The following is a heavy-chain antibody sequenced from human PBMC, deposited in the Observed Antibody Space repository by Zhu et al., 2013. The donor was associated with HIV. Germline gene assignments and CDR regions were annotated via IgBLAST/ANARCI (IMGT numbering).Heavy chain of an antibody. CDR3: ARDVELGMGTMTRLYYFDH. D-gene: IGHD1-7*01. CDR2: INGGNGKT. J-gene: IGHJ4*02. V-gene: IGHV1-3*01. CDR1: GYTFSNYA. Sequence: QVQLVQSGAEVKKPGASVKVSCKASGYTFSNYAIHWVRQAPGQRLEWMGWINGGNGKTKYSQQFQGKVTFSRETSARTAYMDLSSLRSEDTAVYYCARDVELGMGTMTRLYYFDHWGQGTRHRLL.